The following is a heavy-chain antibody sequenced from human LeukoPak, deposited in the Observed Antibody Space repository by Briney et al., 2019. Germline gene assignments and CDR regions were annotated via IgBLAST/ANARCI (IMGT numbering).Heavy chain of an antibody. Sequence: PSQTLSLTCTVSGGSISSSSYYWGWIRQPPGKGLEWIGSIYYSGSTYYNPSLKSRVTISVDTSKNQFSLKLSSVTAADTAVYYCAREYNISSWYFWGQGTLVTVSS. CDR3: AREYNISSWYF. V-gene: IGHV4-39*07. D-gene: IGHD6-13*01. CDR1: GGSISSSSYY. J-gene: IGHJ4*02. CDR2: IYYSGST.